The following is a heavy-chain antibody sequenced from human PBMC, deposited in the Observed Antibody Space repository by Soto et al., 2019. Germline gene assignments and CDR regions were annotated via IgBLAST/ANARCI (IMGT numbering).Heavy chain of an antibody. V-gene: IGHV1-69*02. D-gene: IGHD3-10*01. Sequence: QVQLVQSGAEVKRPGSSVKVSCKTSGDTFSFYSINWVRQAPGLGLEWMGRVNPILSMSNYAQRFQGRVTMTEEKSTSTAYMELRSLRSEDTAIYYCASSYGSGYRAFDYWGQGALVTVSS. CDR3: ASSYGSGYRAFDY. J-gene: IGHJ4*02. CDR1: GDTFSFYS. CDR2: VNPILSMS.